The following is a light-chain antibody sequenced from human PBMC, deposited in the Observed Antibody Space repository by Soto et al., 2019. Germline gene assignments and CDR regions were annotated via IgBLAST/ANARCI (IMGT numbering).Light chain of an antibody. CDR1: QSLLHSNGYNY. CDR3: MQALQTPLT. Sequence: DIVMTQSPLSLPVTPGEPASISCRSSQSLLHSNGYNYLDWYLQKPGQSPQLLIYLGSNRASAVPDRFSGSGSGTDFTLKISRVEAEDVGVYYCMQALQTPLTFGQGTKVEIK. V-gene: IGKV2-28*01. CDR2: LGS. J-gene: IGKJ1*01.